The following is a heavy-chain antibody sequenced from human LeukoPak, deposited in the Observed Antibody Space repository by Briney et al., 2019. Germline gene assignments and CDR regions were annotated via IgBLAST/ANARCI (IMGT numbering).Heavy chain of an antibody. Sequence: GGSLRLSCAASGFTFSSYAMHWVRQAPGKGLEWVAVISYDGSNKYYADSVKGRFTISRDNSKNTLYLQMNSLRAEDTAVYYCARVVGYCSSTSCYLDYWGQGTLVTVSS. D-gene: IGHD2-2*01. CDR3: ARVVGYCSSTSCYLDY. CDR2: ISYDGSNK. J-gene: IGHJ4*02. V-gene: IGHV3-30-3*01. CDR1: GFTFSSYA.